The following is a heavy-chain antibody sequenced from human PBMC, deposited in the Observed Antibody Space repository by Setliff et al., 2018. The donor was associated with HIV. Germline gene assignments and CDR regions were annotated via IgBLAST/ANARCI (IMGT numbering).Heavy chain of an antibody. CDR3: ASPRETMKPDAFDI. CDR1: GGSISSHY. V-gene: IGHV4-59*11. D-gene: IGHD3-22*01. Sequence: KPSETLSLTCTVSGGSISSHYWSWIRQPPGKGLERIGSIYYSGSTNYNPSLKSRVTISVDTSKNQFPLKLSSVTAADTAVYYCASPRETMKPDAFDIWGQGTMVTVS. J-gene: IGHJ3*02. CDR2: IYYSGST.